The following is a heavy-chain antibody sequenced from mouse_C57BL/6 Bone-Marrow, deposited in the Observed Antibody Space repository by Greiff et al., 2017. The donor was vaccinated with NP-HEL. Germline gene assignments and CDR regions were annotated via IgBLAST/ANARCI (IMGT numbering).Heavy chain of an antibody. CDR3: VKDYGRGMDY. Sequence: EVKVVESGGGLVQPKGSLKLSCAASGFSFNTYAMNWVRQAPGKGLEWVARIRSKSNNYATYYADSVKDRFTISRDDSESMLYLQMNNLKTEDTAMYYCVKDYGRGMDYWGQGTSVTVSS. V-gene: IGHV10-1*01. CDR2: IRSKSNNYAT. CDR1: GFSFNTYA. D-gene: IGHD1-1*01. J-gene: IGHJ4*01.